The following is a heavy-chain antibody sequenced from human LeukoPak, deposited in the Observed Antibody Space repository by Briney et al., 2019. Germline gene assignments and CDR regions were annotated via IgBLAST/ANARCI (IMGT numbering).Heavy chain of an antibody. CDR3: ARSSSGYYYLYFDY. V-gene: IGHV3-53*01. D-gene: IGHD3-22*01. CDR2: IYSAGST. Sequence: GGSLRLSCAASGFTVSNNYMSWVRQAPGKGLEWVSVIYSAGSTYYADSVKGRFTISRDNSKNTVYLQMNSLRAEDTAVYYCARSSSGYYYLYFDYWGQGTLVTVSS. J-gene: IGHJ4*02. CDR1: GFTVSNNY.